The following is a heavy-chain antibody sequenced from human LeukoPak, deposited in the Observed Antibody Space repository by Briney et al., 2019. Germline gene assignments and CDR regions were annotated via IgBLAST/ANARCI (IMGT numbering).Heavy chain of an antibody. CDR1: GGSISSSSYY. Sequence: ETLSLTCTVSGGSISSSSYYWGWIRQPPGEGLEWIGSIYYSGSTYYNPSLKSRVTISVDTSKNQFSLKLSSVTAADTAVYYCARGSSLFDYWGQGTLVTVSS. CDR3: ARGSSLFDY. V-gene: IGHV4-39*07. J-gene: IGHJ4*02. CDR2: IYYSGST.